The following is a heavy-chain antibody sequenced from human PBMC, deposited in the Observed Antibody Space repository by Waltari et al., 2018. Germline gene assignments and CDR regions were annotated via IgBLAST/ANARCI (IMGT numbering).Heavy chain of an antibody. J-gene: IGHJ4*02. D-gene: IGHD3-22*01. V-gene: IGHV4-59*08. Sequence: QVQLQESGPGLVKPSETLSLTCTVSVGSISSYYWSWIRQPPGKGLEWIGYIYYSGSTNYNPSLKSRVTISVDTSKNQFSLKLSSVTAADTAVYYCARHLHSGYTFDYWGQGTLVTVSS. CDR3: ARHLHSGYTFDY. CDR2: IYYSGST. CDR1: VGSISSYY.